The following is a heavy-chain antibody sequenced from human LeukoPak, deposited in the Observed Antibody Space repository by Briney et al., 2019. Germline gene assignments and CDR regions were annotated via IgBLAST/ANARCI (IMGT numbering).Heavy chain of an antibody. CDR2: INPNSGGT. J-gene: IGHJ4*02. Sequence: GASVNVSCKASGYTFTGYYMHWVRQAPGQGLEWMGWINPNSGGTNYAQKFQGRVTMTRDTSVSTAYMELSRLRSDDTAVYYCARESSSGWYQFGVDYWGQGTLVTVSS. CDR1: GYTFTGYY. CDR3: ARESSSGWYQFGVDY. D-gene: IGHD6-19*01. V-gene: IGHV1-2*02.